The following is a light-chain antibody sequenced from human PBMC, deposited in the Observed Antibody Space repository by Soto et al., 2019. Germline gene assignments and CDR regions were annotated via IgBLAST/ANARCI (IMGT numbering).Light chain of an antibody. J-gene: IGLJ2*01. Sequence: QSALTQPRSVSGSPGQSVTFSCTGTSSDVGGFDYVSWVQQHPGKAPKLMLYDVNNRPSGVSDRFSGSKSGNTASLTISGLQAEDEADYYCTSWTTSTTMIFGGGTKVTVL. V-gene: IGLV2-11*01. CDR1: SSDVGGFDY. CDR2: DVN. CDR3: TSWTTSTTMI.